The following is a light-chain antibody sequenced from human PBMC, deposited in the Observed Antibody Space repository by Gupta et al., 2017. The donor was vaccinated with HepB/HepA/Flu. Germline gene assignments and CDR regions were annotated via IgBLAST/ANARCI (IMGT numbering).Light chain of an antibody. CDR1: QSVSSSY. V-gene: IGKV3-20*01. J-gene: IGKJ1*01. CDR2: GAS. Sequence: EIVLTQSPGTLSLSPGERATLSCRASQSVSSSYLAWYQQKPGQAPRLLIYGASSRANGIPDRFSGSGSGTEFTLTISRLEPEDFAVYYCQQDGSSPWTFGQGTKVEIK. CDR3: QQDGSSPWT.